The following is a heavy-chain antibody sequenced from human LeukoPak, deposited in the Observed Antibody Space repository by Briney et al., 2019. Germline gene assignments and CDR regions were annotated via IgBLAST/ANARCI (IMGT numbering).Heavy chain of an antibody. CDR3: AKELAAGGPQDY. D-gene: IGHD6-13*01. Sequence: PGGSLRLSCAASGFTFSNYGMHWVRQAPGKGLEWVTVISYDGSKKYYADSVKGRFTISRDNSKNTLYLQMNSLRAEDTAVYYCAKELAAGGPQDYWGQGTLVTVSS. CDR1: GFTFSNYG. CDR2: ISYDGSKK. V-gene: IGHV3-30*18. J-gene: IGHJ4*02.